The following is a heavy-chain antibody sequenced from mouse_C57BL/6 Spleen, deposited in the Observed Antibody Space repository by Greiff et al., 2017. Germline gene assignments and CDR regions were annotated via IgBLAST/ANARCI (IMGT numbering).Heavy chain of an antibody. V-gene: IGHV5-15*01. CDR3: AKHRAPWYFDV. Sequence: EVQVVESGGGLVQPGASLKLSCAASGFTFSDYGMAWVRQAPRKGLEWVGFISNLGDSTYYADTVTGRVTITRENAKNTLYLEMSRLRYEDTAVYCCAKHRAPWYFDVWGTGTTVTVSS. CDR1: GFTFSDYG. J-gene: IGHJ1*03. D-gene: IGHD3-3*01. CDR2: ISNLGDST.